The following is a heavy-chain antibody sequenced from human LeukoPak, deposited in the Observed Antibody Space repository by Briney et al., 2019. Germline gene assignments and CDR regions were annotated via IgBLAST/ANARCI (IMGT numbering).Heavy chain of an antibody. J-gene: IGHJ5*02. D-gene: IGHD2-2*01. CDR3: ARVEMGYCSSTSCFKFDP. CDR2: IYYSGST. V-gene: IGHV4-39*01. CDR1: GGSISSSSYY. Sequence: SETLSLTCTVSGGSISSSSYYWGWIRQPPGKGLEWIGSIYYSGSTYYNPSLKSRVTISVDTSKNQFSLKLSSVTAADTAVYYCARVEMGYCSSTSCFKFDPWGQGTLVAVSS.